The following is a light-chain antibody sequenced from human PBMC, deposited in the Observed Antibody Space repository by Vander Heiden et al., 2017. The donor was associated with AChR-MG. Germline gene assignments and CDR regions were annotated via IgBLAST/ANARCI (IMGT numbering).Light chain of an antibody. Sequence: QSALTQPPSASGSPAQSVTISCTGTSSDVGGYNYVSWYQHHPGKAPKLMIYEVSKRPSGVPDRFSGSKSGNTASLTVSGLQAEDEADYYCSSYAGSNNLIFGGGTKLTVL. V-gene: IGLV2-8*01. CDR2: EVS. CDR3: SSYAGSNNLI. J-gene: IGLJ2*01. CDR1: SSDVGGYNY.